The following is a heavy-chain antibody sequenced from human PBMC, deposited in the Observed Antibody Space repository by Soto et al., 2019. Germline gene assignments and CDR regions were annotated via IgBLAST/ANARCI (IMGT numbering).Heavy chain of an antibody. CDR1: GGSFSGYY. Sequence: QVQLQQWGAGLLKPSETLSLTCAVYGGSFSGYYWSWIRQPPGKGLGWIGEINHSGSTNYNPSLKSRVTISVDTSKNQFSLKLSSVTAADTAVYYCARGDILTGYYFDYWGQGTLVTVSS. J-gene: IGHJ4*02. V-gene: IGHV4-34*01. CDR3: ARGDILTGYYFDY. D-gene: IGHD3-9*01. CDR2: INHSGST.